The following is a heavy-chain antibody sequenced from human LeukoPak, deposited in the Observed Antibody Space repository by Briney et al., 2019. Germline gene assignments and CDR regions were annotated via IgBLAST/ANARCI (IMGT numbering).Heavy chain of an antibody. D-gene: IGHD3-10*01. CDR3: ARNHYGSGSFFDY. Sequence: SVKVSCKASGGTFSSYAISWVRQAPGQGLEWMGGIIPIFGTANYAQKFQGRVTITTDESTSTAYMELSSLRSEDTAVYYCARNHYGSGSFFDYWGQGTLVTVSS. CDR1: GGTFSSYA. CDR2: IIPIFGTA. J-gene: IGHJ4*02. V-gene: IGHV1-69*05.